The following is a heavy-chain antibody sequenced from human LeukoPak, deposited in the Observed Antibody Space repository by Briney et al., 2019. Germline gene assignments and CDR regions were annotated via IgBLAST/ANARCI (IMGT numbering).Heavy chain of an antibody. CDR1: GGSFSGYY. CDR2: INHSGST. Sequence: SETLSLTCAVYGGSFSGYYWSWIRQPPGKGLKWIGEINHSGSTNYNPSLKSRVTISVDTSKNQFSLKLSSVTAADTAVYYCARHSGARGLYYYYYMDVWGKGTTVTVSS. V-gene: IGHV4-34*01. D-gene: IGHD1-26*01. J-gene: IGHJ6*03. CDR3: ARHSGARGLYYYYYMDV.